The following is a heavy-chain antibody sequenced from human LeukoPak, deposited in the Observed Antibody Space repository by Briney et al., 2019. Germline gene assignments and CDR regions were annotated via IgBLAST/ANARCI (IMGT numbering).Heavy chain of an antibody. D-gene: IGHD1-20*01. CDR1: GGSISGYY. CDR2: VYYSENT. J-gene: IGHJ4*02. CDR3: TRRVAITGTPKAYFDY. V-gene: IGHV4-59*08. Sequence: PSETLSLTCSVSGGSISGYYWSWIRQPPGKEQEWIGYVYYSENTKYNPSLESRVTISLDTSRNQFSLRLNSVTTADTAVYFCTRRVAITGTPKAYFDYWGQGILVTVSS.